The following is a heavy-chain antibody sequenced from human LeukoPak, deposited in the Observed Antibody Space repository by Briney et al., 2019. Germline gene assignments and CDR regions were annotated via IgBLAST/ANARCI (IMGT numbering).Heavy chain of an antibody. D-gene: IGHD6-13*01. Sequence: SETLSLTCTVSGGSISSYYWSWIRQPPGKGLEWIGYIYYSGSTNYNPSLKSRVTISVDTSKNRFSLKLSSVTAADTAVYYCARRGAAAGTKTYYFDYWGQGTLVTVSS. CDR3: ARRGAAAGTKTYYFDY. V-gene: IGHV4-59*01. CDR1: GGSISSYY. J-gene: IGHJ4*02. CDR2: IYYSGST.